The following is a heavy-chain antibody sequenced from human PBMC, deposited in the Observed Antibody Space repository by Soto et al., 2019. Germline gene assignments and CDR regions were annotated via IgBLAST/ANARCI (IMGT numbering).Heavy chain of an antibody. V-gene: IGHV1-18*01. Sequence: QIQLIQSGAEVKKPGASVKASCKASGDDLTTYGISWMRQAPGQGLEWVGWITAYNGKTNYAQKIQGRVTMTTDTATNTADTELRSLRTDDTSVDYCARDILSGSGNYYQQWGQGNLVTVSS. CDR3: ARDILSGSGNYYQQ. J-gene: IGHJ4*02. CDR1: GDDLTTYG. CDR2: ITAYNGKT. D-gene: IGHD3-10*01.